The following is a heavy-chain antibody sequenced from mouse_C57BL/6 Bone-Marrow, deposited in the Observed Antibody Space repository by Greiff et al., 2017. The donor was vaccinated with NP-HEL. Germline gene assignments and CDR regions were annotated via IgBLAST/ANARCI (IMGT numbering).Heavy chain of an antibody. J-gene: IGHJ4*01. CDR1: GYSITSGYY. Sequence: EVKLQQSGPGLVKPSQSLSLTCSVTGYSITSGYYWNWIRQFPGNKLEWMGYISYDGSNNYNPSLKNRISITSDTSKNQFFLKLNSVTTEDTATYYCARGYCYAMDYWGQGTSVTVST. D-gene: IGHD3-1*01. CDR2: ISYDGSN. CDR3: ARGYCYAMDY. V-gene: IGHV3-6*01.